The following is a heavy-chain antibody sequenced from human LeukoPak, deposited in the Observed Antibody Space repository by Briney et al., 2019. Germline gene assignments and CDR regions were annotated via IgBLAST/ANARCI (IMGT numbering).Heavy chain of an antibody. CDR2: ISSSSSTI. J-gene: IGHJ4*02. CDR1: GFTFDDYG. Sequence: GGSLRLSCAASGFTFDDYGMIWVRQAPGKGLEWVSYISSSSSTIYYADSVKGRFTISRDNAKNSLYLQMNSLRAEDTAVYYCARVDTLLWFGDFDYWGQGTLVTVSS. CDR3: ARVDTLLWFGDFDY. D-gene: IGHD3-10*01. V-gene: IGHV3-48*01.